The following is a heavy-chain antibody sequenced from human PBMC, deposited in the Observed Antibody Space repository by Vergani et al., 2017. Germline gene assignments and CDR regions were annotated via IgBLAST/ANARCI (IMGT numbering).Heavy chain of an antibody. CDR2: MNPNSGNT. D-gene: IGHD1-26*01. Sequence: QVQLVQSGAEVKKPGASVKVSCKASGYTFTSYDINWVRQATGQGLEWMGWMNPNSGNTGYAQKFQGRVTMTRNTSISTAYMELSSLRSEDTAVYYCAXAWKKWELVARYYYYMDVWGKGTTVTVSS. CDR1: GYTFTSYD. J-gene: IGHJ6*03. CDR3: AXAWKKWELVARYYYYMDV. V-gene: IGHV1-8*01.